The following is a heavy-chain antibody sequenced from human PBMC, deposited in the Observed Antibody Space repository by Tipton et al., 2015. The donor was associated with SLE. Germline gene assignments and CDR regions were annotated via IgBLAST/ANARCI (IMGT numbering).Heavy chain of an antibody. CDR3: ARHPVAGYTYYMDV. CDR2: INPYNDNT. V-gene: IGHV1-18*01. Sequence: QSGAEVKKPGASVKVSCRASGYIFSTYGISWVRQAPGQGLEWMGWINPYNDNTDYVELLQGRVTMTTDTSTGTAYMKLTSLNSDDTAIYYCARHPVAGYTYYMDVWGTGTTVTVSS. D-gene: IGHD5-24*01. CDR1: GYIFSTYG. J-gene: IGHJ6*03.